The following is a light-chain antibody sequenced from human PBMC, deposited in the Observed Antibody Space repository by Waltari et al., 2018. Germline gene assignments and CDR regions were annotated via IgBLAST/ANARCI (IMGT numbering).Light chain of an antibody. CDR2: RNN. CDR1: SSNIGSNY. V-gene: IGLV1-47*01. CDR3: AAWDDSLSGQWV. J-gene: IGLJ3*02. Sequence: QSVLTQPPSASGTPGQRVTISCSGSSSNIGSNYVYWYQQRPGTAPKLRIYRNNQRPSGVPGRFSGSKSGTSASLAISGLRSEDEADYYCAAWDDSLSGQWVFGGGTKLTVL.